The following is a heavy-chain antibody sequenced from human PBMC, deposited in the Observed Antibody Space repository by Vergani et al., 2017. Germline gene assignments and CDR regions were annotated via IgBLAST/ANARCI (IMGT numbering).Heavy chain of an antibody. V-gene: IGHV3-30*02. CDR2: IRYDGNNQ. CDR1: GFTFNSYG. CDR3: AKDRAITATTVPDY. J-gene: IGHJ4*02. Sequence: QVQLVESGGGVVQPGGSLRLSCAASGFTFNSYGIHWVRQTPGKGLEWVAFIRYDGNNQQYFHSVKGRFTISRDNSKNTVYLQMNSLRVEDTAVYYCAKDRAITATTVPDYWGQGTLVTVSS. D-gene: IGHD1-20*01.